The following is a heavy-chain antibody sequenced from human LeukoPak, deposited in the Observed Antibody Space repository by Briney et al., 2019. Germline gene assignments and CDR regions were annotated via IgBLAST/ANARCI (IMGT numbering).Heavy chain of an antibody. V-gene: IGHV4-34*01. CDR2: INHSGST. CDR3: ARDLGIAAGYNWFDP. D-gene: IGHD6-13*01. J-gene: IGHJ5*02. CDR1: GGSFSGYY. Sequence: SETLSLTCAVYGGSFSGYYWSWIRQPPGKGLEWIGEINHSGSTNYNPSLKSRVTISVDTSKNQFSLKLSSVTAADTAVYYCARDLGIAAGYNWFDPWGQGTLVTVSS.